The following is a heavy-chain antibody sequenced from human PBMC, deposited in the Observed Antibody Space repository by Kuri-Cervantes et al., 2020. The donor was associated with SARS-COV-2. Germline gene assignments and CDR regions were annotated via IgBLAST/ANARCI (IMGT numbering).Heavy chain of an antibody. CDR2: IDWDDDK. CDR3: ARMGDGYDFEY. D-gene: IGHD5-24*01. J-gene: IGHJ4*02. CDR1: GFSLNTNGNR. V-gene: IGHV2-70*04. Sequence: SGPTLVKPTETLTVTCTLSGFSLNTNGNRVSWIRQTPGKALEWLARIDWDDDKFYSTSLKSRLIISKDTSKNQVVLTLTNVDPGDTGTYYCARMGDGYDFEYWGQGTVVTVSS.